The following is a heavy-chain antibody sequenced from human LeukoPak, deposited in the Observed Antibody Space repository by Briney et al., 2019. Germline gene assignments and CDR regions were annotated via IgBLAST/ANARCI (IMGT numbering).Heavy chain of an antibody. Sequence: GESLKISCKGSGYSFTSYWIGWVRQMPGKGLEWMGIIYPGDSDTRYSPSFQGQVTISADKSISTAYLQWSSLKASDTAMYYCATASVEMATIRPRFDAFDIWGQGTMVTVSS. CDR1: GYSFTSYW. CDR2: IYPGDSDT. J-gene: IGHJ3*02. CDR3: ATASVEMATIRPRFDAFDI. D-gene: IGHD5-24*01. V-gene: IGHV5-51*01.